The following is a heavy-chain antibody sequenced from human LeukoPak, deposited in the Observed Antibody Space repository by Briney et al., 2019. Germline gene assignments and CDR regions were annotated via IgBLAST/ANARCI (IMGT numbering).Heavy chain of an antibody. CDR1: GGSISDNNYY. Sequence: SETLSLTCKVSGGSISDNNYYWAWIRQPPGKGLEWIGTIYYTGSTYYNTSLKSRVTISVDTSKNQFSLKLSSVTAADTAVYYCARDSSRSCWGQGTLVTVSS. CDR3: ARDSSRSC. V-gene: IGHV4-39*01. D-gene: IGHD6-13*01. CDR2: IYYTGST. J-gene: IGHJ4*02.